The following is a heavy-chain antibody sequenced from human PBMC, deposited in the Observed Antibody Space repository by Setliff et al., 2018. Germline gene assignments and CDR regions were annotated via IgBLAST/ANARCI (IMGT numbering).Heavy chain of an antibody. Sequence: GGSLRLSCAASGSTFSYAWMHWVRQAPGKGLEWVGRSKSKTAGGAIDYAAPVKGRFTISRDDSKNTLYLQMSSPKTEDTAMHYCTTDRAACSGSSCYNGFDVWGQGTMVTVSS. J-gene: IGHJ3*01. CDR2: SKSKTAGGAI. V-gene: IGHV3-15*07. CDR3: TTDRAACSGSSCYNGFDV. D-gene: IGHD2-2*02. CDR1: GSTFSYAW.